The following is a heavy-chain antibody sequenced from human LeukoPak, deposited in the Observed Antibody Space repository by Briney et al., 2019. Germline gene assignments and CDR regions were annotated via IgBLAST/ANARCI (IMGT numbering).Heavy chain of an antibody. D-gene: IGHD6-13*01. CDR1: GGTFSSYA. CDR2: IIPIFGTA. J-gene: IGHJ3*02. Sequence: ASVKVSCKASGGTFSSYAISWVRQAPGQGLEWMGGIIPIFGTANYAQKFQGRVTITTDESTSTAYMELSSLRSEDTAVYYCATEPGWYSSSWYSGGAFDIWGQGTMVTVSS. CDR3: ATEPGWYSSSWYSGGAFDI. V-gene: IGHV1-69*05.